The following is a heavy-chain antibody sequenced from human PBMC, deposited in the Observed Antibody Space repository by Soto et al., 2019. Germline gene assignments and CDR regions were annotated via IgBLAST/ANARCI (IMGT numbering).Heavy chain of an antibody. CDR1: GGSISSSSYY. Sequence: SETLSLTCTVSGGSISSSSYYWGWIRQPPGKGLEWIGSIYYSGSTYYNPSLKSRVTISVDTSKNQFSLKLSSVTAADTAVYYCASFRGCSSTSCYHAFDIWGQGTMVTVSS. D-gene: IGHD2-2*01. J-gene: IGHJ3*02. CDR3: ASFRGCSSTSCYHAFDI. CDR2: IYYSGST. V-gene: IGHV4-39*01.